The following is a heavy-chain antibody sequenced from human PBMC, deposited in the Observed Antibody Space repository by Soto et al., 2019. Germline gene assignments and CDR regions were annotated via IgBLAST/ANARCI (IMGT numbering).Heavy chain of an antibody. D-gene: IGHD1-26*01. V-gene: IGHV3-15*01. CDR2: IKSKTDGGTA. CDR3: STDIGIYGVDI. CDR1: RFSFTNAW. J-gene: IGHJ6*02. Sequence: EVQLVESGGGFVQPGGSLRLSCVASRFSFTNAWMSWVRQAPGKGPEWVGRIKSKTDGGTADYAAPVKGRFTISRDDSQNTLYLHMDSLKTADTAIYHCSTDIGIYGVDIWGQGTTVTVSS.